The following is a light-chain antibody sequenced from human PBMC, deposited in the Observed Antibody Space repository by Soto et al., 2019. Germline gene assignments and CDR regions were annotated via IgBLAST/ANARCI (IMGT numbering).Light chain of an antibody. Sequence: DIQMTQSPSSLSASVGDSFTITCRASQNIKTYLNWYQQKPGKAPNLLIYAAYSLHSGVPSTFSGSGSGTDFTLTISSLQPEDFATYYCQQRFSSPPWTFGQGNKV. V-gene: IGKV1-39*01. J-gene: IGKJ1*01. CDR3: QQRFSSPPWT. CDR2: AAY. CDR1: QNIKTY.